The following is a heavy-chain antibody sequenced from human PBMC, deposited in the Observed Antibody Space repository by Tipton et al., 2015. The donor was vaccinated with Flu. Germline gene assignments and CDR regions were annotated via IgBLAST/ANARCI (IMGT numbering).Heavy chain of an antibody. CDR2: IYTSGST. Sequence: TLSLTCTVSGGSISSGSYYWSWIRQPAGKGLEWIGRIYTSGSTNYSPSLKSRVTISVDTSKNQFSLKLSSVTAADTAVYYCARGQIFGWFDPWGQGTLVTVSS. CDR1: GGSISSGSYY. D-gene: IGHD2/OR15-2a*01. J-gene: IGHJ5*02. CDR3: ARGQIFGWFDP. V-gene: IGHV4-61*02.